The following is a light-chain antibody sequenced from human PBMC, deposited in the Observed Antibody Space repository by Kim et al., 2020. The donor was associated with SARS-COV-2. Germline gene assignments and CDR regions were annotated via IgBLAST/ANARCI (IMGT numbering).Light chain of an antibody. Sequence: QSVLTQPPSASGTPGQRVTISYSVSSSNIGSDTVDWYQHLPGAAPQLLIYNNNQRPSGVPDRFSASKSGTSASLAISGLQSEDEADYYCAAWDDSLNGPVFGGGTQLTVL. V-gene: IGLV1-44*01. CDR3: AAWDDSLNGPV. J-gene: IGLJ3*02. CDR2: NNN. CDR1: SSNIGSDT.